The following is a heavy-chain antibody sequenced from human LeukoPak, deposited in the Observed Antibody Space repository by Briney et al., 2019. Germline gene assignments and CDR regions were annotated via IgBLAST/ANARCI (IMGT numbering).Heavy chain of an antibody. J-gene: IGHJ3*02. Sequence: PGGSLRLSCAASRFTFSSYGMHWVRQAPGKGLEWVAFIRYDRSNEYYADSVKGRFTISRDNSKNTLYLQMNSLRPEDTAVYYCARGGIITSYAFEIWGQGTMVTVSS. D-gene: IGHD3-10*01. V-gene: IGHV3-30*02. CDR3: ARGGIITSYAFEI. CDR2: IRYDRSNE. CDR1: RFTFSSYG.